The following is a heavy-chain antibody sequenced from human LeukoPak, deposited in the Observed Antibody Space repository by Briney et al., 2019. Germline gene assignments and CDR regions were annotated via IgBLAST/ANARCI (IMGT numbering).Heavy chain of an antibody. CDR2: INTNTGNP. CDR3: ARDYSLTLGTTTYFQH. D-gene: IGHD1-7*01. V-gene: IGHV7-4-1*02. CDR1: GYTFTSYY. Sequence: ASVKVSCKASGYTFTSYYMHWVRQAPGHGLELMGWINTNTGNPTYAQGFTGRFVFSLDTSVSTAYLQINSLKAEDTAVYYCARDYSLTLGTTTYFQHWGQGTLVTVSS. J-gene: IGHJ1*01.